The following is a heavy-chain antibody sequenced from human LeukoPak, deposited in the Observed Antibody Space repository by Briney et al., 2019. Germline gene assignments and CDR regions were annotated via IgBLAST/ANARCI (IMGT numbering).Heavy chain of an antibody. Sequence: SETLSLTCAVYGGSFSDYYWSWIRQPPGKGLEWIGRIYTRGSTNYNPSLKSRVTMSVDTSKNQFSLKLSSVTAADTAVYYCARASYYYGSGSGPRFDPWGQGTLVTVSS. CDR1: GGSFSDYY. CDR2: IYTRGST. V-gene: IGHV4-59*10. CDR3: ARASYYYGSGSGPRFDP. D-gene: IGHD3-10*01. J-gene: IGHJ5*02.